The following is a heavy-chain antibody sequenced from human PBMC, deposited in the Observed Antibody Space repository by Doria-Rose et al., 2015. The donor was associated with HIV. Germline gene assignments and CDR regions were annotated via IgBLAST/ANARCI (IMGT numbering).Heavy chain of an antibody. CDR1: GGSISSDDYY. D-gene: IGHD1-1*01. CDR3: ARGALTITPTLALNY. Sequence: VQLLESGPGLAKPSQTLSLTCTVSGGSISSDDYYWSWIRQPPGKGLEWIGYIYYSGSTYYNPSLKSRVTISVDTSKNQFSLNLSSVTAADTAVYYCARGALTITPTLALNYWGQGTLVTVSS. V-gene: IGHV4-30-4*08. CDR2: IYYSGST. J-gene: IGHJ4*02.